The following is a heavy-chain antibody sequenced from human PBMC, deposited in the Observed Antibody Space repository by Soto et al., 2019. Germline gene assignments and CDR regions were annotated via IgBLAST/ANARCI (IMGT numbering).Heavy chain of an antibody. Sequence: SETLSLTCTVSGGSISSYYGSWIRQPPGKGLEWIGYIYYSGSTNYNPSLKSRVTISVDTSKNQFSLKLSSVTAADTAVYYCASSVAGARHFDYWGQGTLVTVSS. CDR2: IYYSGST. J-gene: IGHJ4*02. V-gene: IGHV4-59*01. CDR1: GGSISSYY. CDR3: ASSVAGARHFDY. D-gene: IGHD6-19*01.